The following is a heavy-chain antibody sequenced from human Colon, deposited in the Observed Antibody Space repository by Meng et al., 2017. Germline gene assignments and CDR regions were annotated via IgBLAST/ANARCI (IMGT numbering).Heavy chain of an antibody. D-gene: IGHD6-13*01. J-gene: IGHJ4*02. V-gene: IGHV7-4-1*02. Sequence: QVQLVQSGSELKKPGASVKVTCKTSGYLFSYYAMNWVRQAPGRGLEGMGWSNTKTGNPTYAQAFTGRFVFSLDTSVSTAYLQINDLKADDTAVYYCAREGSDSWIDYWGQGTLVTVSS. CDR1: GYLFSYYA. CDR2: SNTKTGNP. CDR3: AREGSDSWIDY.